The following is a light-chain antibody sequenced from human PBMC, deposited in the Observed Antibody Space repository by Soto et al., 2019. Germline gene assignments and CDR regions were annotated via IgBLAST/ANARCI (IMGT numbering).Light chain of an antibody. CDR2: GAS. CDR3: QQYNNWPSGYT. V-gene: IGKV3-15*01. J-gene: IGKJ2*01. CDR1: QSVSSN. Sequence: EIVMTQSPATLSVSPGERATLSCRASQSVSSNLAWYQQKPGQAPRLLIYGASTRATGIPARFSGSGSGTEFTLTISSLPEDFAVYYCQQYNNWPSGYTFGQGTKLAIK.